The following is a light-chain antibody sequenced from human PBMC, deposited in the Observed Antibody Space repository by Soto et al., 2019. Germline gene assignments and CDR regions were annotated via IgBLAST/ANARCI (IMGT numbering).Light chain of an antibody. CDR1: QSISSSY. J-gene: IGKJ2*01. CDR2: AAS. V-gene: IGKV3-20*01. CDR3: QLYGGSHMFS. Sequence: EIVLTQSPGTLSLSPGEGAALSCRTSQSISSSYLAWYQKKPGQAPRLLIYAASSSATGIPDRFSGSGSGTDFTLTISRLEPEDFAVYYCQLYGGSHMFSFGQGTKLEIK.